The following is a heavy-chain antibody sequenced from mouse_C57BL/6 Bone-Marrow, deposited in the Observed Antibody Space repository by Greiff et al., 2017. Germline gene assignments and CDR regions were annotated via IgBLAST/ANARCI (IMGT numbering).Heavy chain of an antibody. D-gene: IGHD1-1*01. CDR3: ARREDRYGRSPSFAY. CDR2: FYPGSGSI. V-gene: IGHV1-62-2*01. Sequence: QVQLQQSGAELVKPGASVKLSCKASGYTFTEYTIHWVKQRSGQGLEWIGWFYPGSGSIKYNEKFKGKATLTADKSSSTVYMELSSLTSEDSAVXFCARREDRYGRSPSFAYWGQGTLVTVSA. CDR1: GYTFTEYT. J-gene: IGHJ3*01.